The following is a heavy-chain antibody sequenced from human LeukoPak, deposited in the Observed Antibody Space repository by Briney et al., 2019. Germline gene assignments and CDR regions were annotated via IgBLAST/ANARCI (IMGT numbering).Heavy chain of an antibody. V-gene: IGHV4-39*07. Sequence: PSETLSLTCTVSGGSISSYYWGWIRQPPGKGLEWIGSIYYSGSTYYNPSLKSRVTISVDTSKNQFSLKLSSVTAADTAVYYCARASYDILTGYYGPFDYWGQGTLVTVSS. CDR3: ARASYDILTGYYGPFDY. J-gene: IGHJ4*02. CDR1: GGSISSYY. D-gene: IGHD3-9*01. CDR2: IYYSGST.